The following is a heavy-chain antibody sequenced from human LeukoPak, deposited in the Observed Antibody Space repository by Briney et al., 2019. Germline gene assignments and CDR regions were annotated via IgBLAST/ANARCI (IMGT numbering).Heavy chain of an antibody. CDR3: ARGQAGAFDI. CDR1: GFTFSSYW. J-gene: IGHJ3*02. D-gene: IGHD3-10*01. V-gene: IGHV3-74*01. CDR2: IESEGSRT. Sequence: GGSLRLSCAAYGFTFSSYWVHWVRQAPGKGLVWLSRIESEGSRTSYAASVKGRFTISRDNSKNTLYLQMKSLRAGDTAVYHCARGQAGAFDIGGEGTMVTVS.